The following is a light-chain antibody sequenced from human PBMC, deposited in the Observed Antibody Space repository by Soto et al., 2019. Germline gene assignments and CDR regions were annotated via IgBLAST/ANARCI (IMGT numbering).Light chain of an antibody. CDR1: QSVSSSY. V-gene: IGKV3-20*01. CDR3: QHYGRSPYT. Sequence: EIVLTQSPGTLSLSPGERANLSCRASQSVSSSYLAWYQQKPGQAPRLLIYAASSRATDIPDRFSGRGSGTDFTLTISRLEPEDFAVYYCQHYGRSPYTFGQGTKLEIK. J-gene: IGKJ2*01. CDR2: AAS.